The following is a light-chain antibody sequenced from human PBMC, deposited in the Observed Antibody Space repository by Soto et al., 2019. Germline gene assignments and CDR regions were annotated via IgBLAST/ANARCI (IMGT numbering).Light chain of an antibody. CDR1: SSDVGGYNY. J-gene: IGLJ1*01. CDR2: EVS. CDR3: SSYTSSRAYV. Sequence: LTQPASVSGSPGQSITISCTGTSSDVGGYNYVSWYQQQSGKAPKLMIHEVSNRPSGVSNRFSGSKSGNTASLTISGLQAEDEADYYCSSYTSSRAYVFGIGTKVTVL. V-gene: IGLV2-14*01.